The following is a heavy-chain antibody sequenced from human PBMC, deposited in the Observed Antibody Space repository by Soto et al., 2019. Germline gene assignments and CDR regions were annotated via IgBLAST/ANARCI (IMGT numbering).Heavy chain of an antibody. Sequence: QVQLVQSGAEVKKPGASVKISCKASGYTFTRYTMNWVRQAPGQRLEWMGWINPDNGNTKSSQKFQDRAITTRDTSASSAYMDLSGLRSEDTAVYYCARGIATGQLDHWGQGTLVTVSS. CDR2: INPDNGNT. D-gene: IGHD2-15*01. CDR1: GYTFTRYT. J-gene: IGHJ5*02. CDR3: ARGIATGQLDH. V-gene: IGHV1-3*01.